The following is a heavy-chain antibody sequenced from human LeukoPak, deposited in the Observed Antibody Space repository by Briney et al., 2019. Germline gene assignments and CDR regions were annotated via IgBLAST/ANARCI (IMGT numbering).Heavy chain of an antibody. V-gene: IGHV3-23*01. J-gene: IGHJ4*02. CDR1: GFTFNNYP. CDR2: IRDSGGGT. CDR3: AKPRGTISSAVDY. D-gene: IGHD3-16*01. Sequence: PGGSLRLSCAASGFTFNNYPMNWVRQAPGKGLEWASGIRDSGGGTYYADSVKGRFTISRDNSKNTLFLQMKSLRAEDTAVYYCAKPRGTISSAVDYWGQGTLVTVSS.